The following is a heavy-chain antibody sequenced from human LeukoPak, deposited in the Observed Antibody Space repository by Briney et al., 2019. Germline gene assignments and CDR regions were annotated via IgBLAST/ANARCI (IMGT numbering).Heavy chain of an antibody. CDR2: INHSGST. D-gene: IGHD1-14*01. Sequence: SETLSLTCIVSGGSISSYYWSWIRQPPGKGLEWIGEINHSGSTNYNPSLKSRVTISVDTSKNQFSLKLSSVTAADTAVYYCARRTGWFDPWGQGTLVTVSS. V-gene: IGHV4-34*01. CDR1: GGSISSYY. J-gene: IGHJ5*02. CDR3: ARRTGWFDP.